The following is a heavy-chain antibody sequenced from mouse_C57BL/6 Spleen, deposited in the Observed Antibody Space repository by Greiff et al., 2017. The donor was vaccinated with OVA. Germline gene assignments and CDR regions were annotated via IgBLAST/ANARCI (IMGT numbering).Heavy chain of an antibody. CDR3: ARGSLYYYGSSSWYFDV. V-gene: IGHV1-64*01. CDR1: GYTFTSYW. J-gene: IGHJ1*03. CDR2: IHPNSGST. Sequence: VKLQQPGAELVKPGASVKLSCKASGYTFTSYWMHWVKQRPGQGLEWIGMIHPNSGSTNYNEKFKSKATLTVDKSSSTAYMQLSSLTSEDSAVYDCARGSLYYYGSSSWYFDVWGTGTTVTVSS. D-gene: IGHD1-1*01.